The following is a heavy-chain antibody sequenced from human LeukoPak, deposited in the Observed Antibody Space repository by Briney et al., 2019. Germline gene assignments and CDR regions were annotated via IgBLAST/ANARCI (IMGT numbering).Heavy chain of an antibody. CDR3: AKDQDTIFGVVSNWFDP. V-gene: IGHV3-23*01. J-gene: IGHJ5*02. CDR2: ISGSGGST. D-gene: IGHD3-3*01. Sequence: GGSLRLSCAASGFTFSRYAMSWVRQAPGKGGEWVSAISGSGGSTYYADSVKGRFTISRDNSKNTLYLQMNSLRAENTAVYYPAKDQDTIFGVVSNWFDPWGQGTLVTVSS. CDR1: GFTFSRYA.